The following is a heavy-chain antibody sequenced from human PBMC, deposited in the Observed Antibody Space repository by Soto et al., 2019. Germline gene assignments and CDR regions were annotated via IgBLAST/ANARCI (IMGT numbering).Heavy chain of an antibody. J-gene: IGHJ4*02. Sequence: KPGGSLRLSCAASGFTFTRYSMNWVRQAPGKGLEWVSSISSTTNYIYYGDSMKGRFTISRDNAKNSLYLEMNSLRAKDTAVYYCARESEDLTSNFDYWGQGTLVTVSS. CDR3: ARESEDLTSNFDY. CDR2: ISSTTNYI. CDR1: GFTFTRYS. V-gene: IGHV3-21*06.